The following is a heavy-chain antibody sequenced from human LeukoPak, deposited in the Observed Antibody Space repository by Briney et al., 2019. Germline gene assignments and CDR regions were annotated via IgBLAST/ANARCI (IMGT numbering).Heavy chain of an antibody. V-gene: IGHV4-61*02. D-gene: IGHD3-22*01. J-gene: IGHJ3*02. CDR1: GDSISSGDYY. CDR3: ARGPYSYDSSGAFDI. CDR2: ISSSGRT. Sequence: PSETLSLTYTVSGDSISSGDYYWSWIRQPAGKGLEWIGRISSSGRTNYNPSLKSRVTISVDTSKNQFSLKLSSVTAADTAVYFCARGPYSYDSSGAFDIWGQGTMVTVSS.